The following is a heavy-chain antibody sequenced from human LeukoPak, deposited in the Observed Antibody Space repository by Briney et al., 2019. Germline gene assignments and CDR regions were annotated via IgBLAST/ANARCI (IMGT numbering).Heavy chain of an antibody. Sequence: ASVKVSCKASGYTFTSYGISWVRQAPGQGLEWMGWISAYNGNTNYAQKLQGRVTMTTDTSTSTAYMELRSLRSDDTAVYYCVRDRSSSSRGDAFDIWGQGTMVTVSS. V-gene: IGHV1-18*01. CDR1: GYTFTSYG. CDR3: VRDRSSSSRGDAFDI. CDR2: ISAYNGNT. J-gene: IGHJ3*02. D-gene: IGHD6-6*01.